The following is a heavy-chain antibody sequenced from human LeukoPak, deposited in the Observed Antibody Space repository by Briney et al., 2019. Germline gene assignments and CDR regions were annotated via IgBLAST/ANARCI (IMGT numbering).Heavy chain of an antibody. CDR1: GGSISSNSYY. J-gene: IGHJ4*02. D-gene: IGHD3-10*01. CDR3: ARTRYYYGSRSYGAPYYFDY. Sequence: SETPSLTCTVSGGSISSNSYYWGWIRQPPGKGLEWIGSIYYSGSTYYNPSLKNRLTISVDTSKNQFSLKLSSVTAADTAVYYCARTRYYYGSRSYGAPYYFDYWGQGTLVTVSS. V-gene: IGHV4-39*01. CDR2: IYYSGST.